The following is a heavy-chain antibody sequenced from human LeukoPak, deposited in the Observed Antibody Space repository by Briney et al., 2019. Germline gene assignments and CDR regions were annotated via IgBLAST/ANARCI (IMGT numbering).Heavy chain of an antibody. CDR2: ISSSSAL. J-gene: IGHJ6*03. Sequence: PGGSLRLSCAASGFTFSTYAMNWVRQAPGKGLEWVSYISSSSALHYTDSLKGRITVSRDNAQNSLYLQLNSLRAGDTAVYYCARDQGTYYFSYMDVWGIGTTVTVSS. V-gene: IGHV3-21*01. CDR1: GFTFSTYA. CDR3: ARDQGTYYFSYMDV. D-gene: IGHD1-1*01.